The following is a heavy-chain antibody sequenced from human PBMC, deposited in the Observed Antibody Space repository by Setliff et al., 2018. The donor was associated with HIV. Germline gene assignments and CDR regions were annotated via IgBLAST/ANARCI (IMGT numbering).Heavy chain of an antibody. CDR3: GRDRSYYPNYFDY. V-gene: IGHV1-69*05. CDR1: GYTFTSYY. D-gene: IGHD1-26*01. Sequence: SVKVSCKASGYTFTSYYMHWVRQAPGQGLEWMGGIIPIFGTANYAQKFQGRVTITTDESTSTAYMELSSLSSEDTAVYYCGRDRSYYPNYFDYWGQGTLVTVSS. CDR2: IIPIFGTA. J-gene: IGHJ4*01.